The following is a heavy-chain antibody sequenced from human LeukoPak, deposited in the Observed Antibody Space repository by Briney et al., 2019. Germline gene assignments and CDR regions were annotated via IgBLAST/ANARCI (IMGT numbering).Heavy chain of an antibody. CDR2: ISSSSSYI. CDR3: ARGRTSIAVAYFDY. CDR1: GFTFSSYS. D-gene: IGHD6-19*01. J-gene: IGHJ4*02. Sequence: GGSLRLSCAASGFTFSSYSMNWVRQAPGKGLEWVSSISSSSSYIYYADLVKGRFTISRDNAKNSLYLQMNSLRAEDTAVYYCARGRTSIAVAYFDYWGQGTLVTVSS. V-gene: IGHV3-21*01.